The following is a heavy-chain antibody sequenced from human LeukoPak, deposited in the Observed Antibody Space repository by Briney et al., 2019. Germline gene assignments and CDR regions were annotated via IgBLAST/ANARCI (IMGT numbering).Heavy chain of an antibody. CDR2: ISGDGGST. Sequence: GGTLRLSCAASGFTFDDYAMHWVRQAPGKGLEWVSLISGDGGSTYYADSVKGRFTISRDNSQNSLYLQMNSLRTEDTALYYCAKDMGDIVLMVYAIDSGFDYWGQGTLVTVSS. CDR1: GFTFDDYA. D-gene: IGHD2-8*01. CDR3: AKDMGDIVLMVYAIDSGFDY. V-gene: IGHV3-43*02. J-gene: IGHJ4*02.